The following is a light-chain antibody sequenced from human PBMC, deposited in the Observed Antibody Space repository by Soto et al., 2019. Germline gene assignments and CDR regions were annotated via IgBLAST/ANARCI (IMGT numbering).Light chain of an antibody. CDR3: QQSYKTPRT. CDR1: QSISTY. V-gene: IGKV1-39*01. Sequence: DIQMTQFPPSLSASVGDRVTITCRASQSISTYLNWYQQKPGKAPKLLIYAASNLQSGVPSRFSGSGSGTDFTLTISSLQPEDFATYYCQQSYKTPRTFGQGTKVEIK. CDR2: AAS. J-gene: IGKJ1*01.